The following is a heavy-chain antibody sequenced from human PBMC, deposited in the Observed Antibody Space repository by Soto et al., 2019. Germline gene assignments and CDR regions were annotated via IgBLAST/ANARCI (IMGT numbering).Heavy chain of an antibody. CDR2: IYWHDDK. Sequence: AGPTLGNHTQPLALTCTFSGFSLSTTGVGVSWTRQPPGKALEWLALIYWHDDKRYSPSLKSRLTITKDTSKNQVVLTMTNMDPVDTATYYCAHRGGAAVGLYYFDYWGQGALVTVSS. J-gene: IGHJ4*02. D-gene: IGHD6-13*01. CDR1: GFSLSTTGVG. CDR3: AHRGGAAVGLYYFDY. V-gene: IGHV2-5*01.